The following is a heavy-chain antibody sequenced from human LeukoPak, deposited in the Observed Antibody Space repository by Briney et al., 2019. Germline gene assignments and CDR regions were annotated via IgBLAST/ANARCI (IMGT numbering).Heavy chain of an antibody. CDR1: GFTFSGSA. V-gene: IGHV3-73*01. Sequence: GGSLRLSCAASGFTFSGSAMHWVRQASGKGLEWVGRIRSKANSYATAYAASVKGRFTISRDDSKNTAYLQMNSLKTEDTAVYYCTRPYYYDSSGSDYWGQGTLVTVSS. CDR3: TRPYYYDSSGSDY. D-gene: IGHD3-22*01. J-gene: IGHJ4*02. CDR2: IRSKANSYAT.